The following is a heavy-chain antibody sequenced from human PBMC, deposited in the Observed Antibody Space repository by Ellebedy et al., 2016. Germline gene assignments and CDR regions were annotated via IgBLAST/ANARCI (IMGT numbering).Heavy chain of an antibody. D-gene: IGHD3-10*01. CDR3: ARDVTYYYGSETRKAFEY. Sequence: SETLSLXXLVSGGSVTSGSYYWSWIRQPPGKELEWIGHIYFRGSTNYNPSLKSRVTISLDTSKNQFSLRLSSVTAADTAVYYCARDVTYYYGSETRKAFEYWGQGTLVTVSS. CDR2: IYFRGST. J-gene: IGHJ4*02. CDR1: GGSVTSGSYY. V-gene: IGHV4-61*01.